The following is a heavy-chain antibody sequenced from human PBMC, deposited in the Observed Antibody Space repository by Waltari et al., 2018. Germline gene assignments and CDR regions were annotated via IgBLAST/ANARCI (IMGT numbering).Heavy chain of an antibody. CDR3: AIMPMKLLGFDY. CDR1: GHTFPSYD. J-gene: IGHJ4*02. V-gene: IGHV1-8*01. D-gene: IGHD1-26*01. Sequence: QVQLVQSGAEVKKPGASVKVSCKAYGHTFPSYDINWVRQATGQGLEWMVWMNPNSVNTGYAQKFQGRVTMTRNTSISTAYMELSSLRSEDTAVYYCAIMPMKLLGFDYWGQGTLVTVSS. CDR2: MNPNSVNT.